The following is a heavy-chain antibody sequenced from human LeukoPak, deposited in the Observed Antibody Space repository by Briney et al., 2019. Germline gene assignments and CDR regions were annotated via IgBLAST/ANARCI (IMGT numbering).Heavy chain of an antibody. V-gene: IGHV1-8*01. CDR1: GYTFTSYA. J-gene: IGHJ4*02. D-gene: IGHD3-22*01. Sequence: ASVKASCKPSGYTFTSYAINWERQPTEEGLEWMGWMNTNSGNTSYTQKLQGRVTMTRNTTISTAYMELSSLRSEDTAVYYCAGGISMIVRFSHGYWGQGTLVTVSS. CDR3: AGGISMIVRFSHGY. CDR2: MNTNSGNT.